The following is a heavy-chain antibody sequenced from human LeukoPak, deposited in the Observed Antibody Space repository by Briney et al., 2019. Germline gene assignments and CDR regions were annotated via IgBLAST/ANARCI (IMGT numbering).Heavy chain of an antibody. Sequence: PGGSLRLSCAASGFPFGNYAMSWVRQAPGKGLEWVSAISSSAASKFYAESVKGRFTISRDNSRNTLYLQMNSLRAADTAFYYCAKSLCGSGSGDYWGQGTLVTVSS. CDR2: ISSSAASK. CDR1: GFPFGNYA. J-gene: IGHJ4*02. D-gene: IGHD3-10*01. V-gene: IGHV3-23*01. CDR3: AKSLCGSGSGDY.